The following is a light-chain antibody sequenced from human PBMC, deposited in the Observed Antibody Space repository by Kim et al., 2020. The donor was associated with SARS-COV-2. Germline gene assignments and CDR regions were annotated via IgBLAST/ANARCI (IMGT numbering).Light chain of an antibody. V-gene: IGLV3-1*01. CDR1: ALGDAY. CDR2: QDV. CDR3: QAWDSRPAVV. J-gene: IGLJ3*02. Sequence: SYELTQPPSISLSPGQTATITCSGSALGDAYASWYQQKPGQSPLLVIYQDVRRPSGIPERFSGSRSGNTATLTISGTQTMDEGDYYCQAWDSRPAVVFGGGTKLAVL.